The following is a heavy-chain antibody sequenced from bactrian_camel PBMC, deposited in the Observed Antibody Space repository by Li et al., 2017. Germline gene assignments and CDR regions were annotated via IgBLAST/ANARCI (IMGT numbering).Heavy chain of an antibody. D-gene: IGHD5*01. CDR1: DDTIGRYC. J-gene: IGHJ6*01. CDR2: ICPSAGPT. Sequence: HVQLVESGGGLVQPGGSLRLSCAASDDTIGRYCMGWFRQIPDKEREGVAAICPSAGPTYYVDSVKGRYTISQDNAKKTVYLQMNSLKTEDTAVYYCATDPVGTWDLGRYGYWGQGTQVTVS. CDR3: ATDPVGTWDLGRYGY. V-gene: IGHV3S1*01.